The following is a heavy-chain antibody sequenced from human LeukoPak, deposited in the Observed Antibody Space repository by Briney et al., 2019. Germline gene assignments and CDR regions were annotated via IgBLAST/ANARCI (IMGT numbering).Heavy chain of an antibody. CDR2: IYSNGIT. J-gene: IGHJ6*03. Sequence: TSETLSLTCNVSGVSISSYYWSWIRLPAGKGLEWIGRIYSNGITNYNPSLQSRITMSVDTSKKELSLKLSSVTAADTAVYYCARGNILRHYYYYMDVWGKGTTVTVTS. V-gene: IGHV4-4*07. D-gene: IGHD3-3*01. CDR1: GVSISSYY. CDR3: ARGNILRHYYYYMDV.